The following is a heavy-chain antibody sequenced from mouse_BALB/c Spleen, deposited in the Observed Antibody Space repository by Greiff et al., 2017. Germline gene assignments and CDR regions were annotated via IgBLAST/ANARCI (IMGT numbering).Heavy chain of an antibody. D-gene: IGHD1-1*01. Sequence: EVKLVESGGGLVQPKGSLKLSCAASGFTFNTYAMHWVCQAPGKGLEWVARIRSKSNNYATYYADSVKDRFTISRDDSQSMLYLQMNNLKTEDTAVYYCVREGRYYAMDYWGQGTSVTVSS. CDR1: GFTFNTYA. CDR2: IRSKSNNYAT. CDR3: VREGRYYAMDY. J-gene: IGHJ4*01. V-gene: IGHV10-3*03.